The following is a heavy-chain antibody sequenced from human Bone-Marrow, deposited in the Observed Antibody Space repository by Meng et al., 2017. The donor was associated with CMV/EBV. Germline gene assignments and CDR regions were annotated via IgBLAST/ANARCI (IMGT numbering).Heavy chain of an antibody. Sequence: SETLSLTCTVSGGSISRYYWSWIRQPPGKGLEWIGYIYYSGSTNYNPSLKSRVTISVDTSKNQFSLKLSSVTAADTAVYYCARGPSPPPRKSYIVGATHSTVNGMDVWGQGTTVTVSS. J-gene: IGHJ6*02. CDR2: IYYSGST. CDR1: GGSISRYY. CDR3: ARGPSPPPRKSYIVGATHSTVNGMDV. V-gene: IGHV4-59*01. D-gene: IGHD1-26*01.